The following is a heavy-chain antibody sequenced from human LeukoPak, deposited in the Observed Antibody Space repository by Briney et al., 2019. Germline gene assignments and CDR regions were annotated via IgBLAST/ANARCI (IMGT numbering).Heavy chain of an antibody. V-gene: IGHV1-24*01. CDR2: FDPEDGET. D-gene: IGHD3-10*01. Sequence: GASVKVSCKASGYTFTSYYMHWVRQAPGKGLEWMGGFDPEDGETIYAQKFQGRVTMTEDTSTDTAYMELSSLRSEDTAVYYCATEGGSGSYLLRSWFDPWGQGTLVTVSS. CDR1: GYTFTSYY. J-gene: IGHJ5*02. CDR3: ATEGGSGSYLLRSWFDP.